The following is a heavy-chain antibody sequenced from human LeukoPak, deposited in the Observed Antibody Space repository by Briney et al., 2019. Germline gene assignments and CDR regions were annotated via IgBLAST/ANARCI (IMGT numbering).Heavy chain of an antibody. J-gene: IGHJ4*02. CDR2: INHSGST. D-gene: IGHD2/OR15-2a*01. Sequence: PSETLSLTCAVYGGSFSGYYWSWIRQPPGKGLEWIGEINHSGSTNYNPSLKSRVTISVDTSKNQFSLKLSSVTAADTAVYYCARGRRRAFLSTAYYFDYWGQGTLVTVSS. V-gene: IGHV4-34*01. CDR1: GGSFSGYY. CDR3: ARGRRRAFLSTAYYFDY.